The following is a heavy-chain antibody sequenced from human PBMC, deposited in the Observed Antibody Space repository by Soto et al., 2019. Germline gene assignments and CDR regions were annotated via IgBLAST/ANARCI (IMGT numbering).Heavy chain of an antibody. CDR2: IWYDGSNK. D-gene: IGHD6-6*01. V-gene: IGHV3-33*01. CDR3: ARDWREPEYSSSPYFDY. CDR1: GFTFRSYG. Sequence: PGGSLRLSGAASGFTFRSYGMHWVRQAPGKGLEWVAVIWYDGSNKYYADSVKGRFTISRDNSKNTLYLQMNSLRAEDTAVYYCARDWREPEYSSSPYFDYWGQGTLVTVSS. J-gene: IGHJ4*02.